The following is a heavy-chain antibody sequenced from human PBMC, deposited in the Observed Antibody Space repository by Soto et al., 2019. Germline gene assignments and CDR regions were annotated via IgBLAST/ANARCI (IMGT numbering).Heavy chain of an antibody. Sequence: QVQLVESGGGVVQPGRSLRLSCAASGFTFSSYGMHWVRQAPGKGLEWVAVISYDGSNKYYADSVKGRFTISRDNSKNTLYLQMNSLRAEDTAVYYCAKDQTGTPSIAARSYGMDVCGQGTTVTVSS. CDR2: ISYDGSNK. CDR3: AKDQTGTPSIAARSYGMDV. D-gene: IGHD6-6*01. CDR1: GFTFSSYG. J-gene: IGHJ6*02. V-gene: IGHV3-30*18.